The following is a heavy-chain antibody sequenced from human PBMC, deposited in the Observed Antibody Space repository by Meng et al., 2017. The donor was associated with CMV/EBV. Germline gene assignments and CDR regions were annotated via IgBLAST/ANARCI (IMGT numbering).Heavy chain of an antibody. V-gene: IGHV4-30-4*08. J-gene: IGHJ4*02. D-gene: IGHD4-23*01. Sequence: SISSCDCSWSCIRQPPGKCLQWIGYLSSSGLTYSNPSLKSRVTISVDTSKNQFSLKLRSVTAADTAVYYFARAAGDYGGNSGGNFDYWGQGTLVTVSS. CDR1: SISSCDCS. CDR2: LSSSGLT. CDR3: ARAAGDYGGNSGGNFDY.